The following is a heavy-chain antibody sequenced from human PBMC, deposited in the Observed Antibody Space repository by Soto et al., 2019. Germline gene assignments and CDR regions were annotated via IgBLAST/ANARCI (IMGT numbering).Heavy chain of an antibody. Sequence: QVQLQESGPGLVKPSETLSLTCTVSGGSVRNSRYSWGWIRQHPGKGLEWIGSKYDSTGKTCYNPSLKTRCSISLETSNNQCSLRLTSVTAADTAVYSCGRLDYSNLSSTYFYHLDVWGKGTTVTVSS. V-gene: IGHV4-39*01. J-gene: IGHJ6*03. CDR1: GGSVRNSRYS. CDR3: GRLDYSNLSSTYFYHLDV. D-gene: IGHD4-4*01. CDR2: KYDSTGKT.